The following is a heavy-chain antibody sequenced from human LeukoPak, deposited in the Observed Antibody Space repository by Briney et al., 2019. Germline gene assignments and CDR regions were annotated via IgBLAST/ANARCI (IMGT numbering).Heavy chain of an antibody. D-gene: IGHD3-10*01. J-gene: IGHJ4*02. CDR3: ARRRLWFGDLPIDY. CDR2: INHSGST. Sequence: PSETLSLTCAVYGGSFSGYYWSWIRQPQGKGLEWIGDINHSGSTNYNPSLKSRITVSVDTSKNQFSLKLSSVTAADPAVYYCARRRLWFGDLPIDYWGQGTLVTVS. V-gene: IGHV4-34*01. CDR1: GGSFSGYY.